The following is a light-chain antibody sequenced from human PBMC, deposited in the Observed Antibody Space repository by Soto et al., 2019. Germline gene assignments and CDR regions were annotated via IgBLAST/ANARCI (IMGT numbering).Light chain of an antibody. CDR2: EAS. CDR1: QSVSGN. J-gene: IGKJ1*01. Sequence: EIVMTQSPATLSVSPGQRATLSRRASQSVSGNLAWYQQKRGQSPRLLIYEASTRASGIPARFSGSGSGTEFTLTISSLQSEDFAVYYCQQYNDWPRTFGQGTKVEIK. CDR3: QQYNDWPRT. V-gene: IGKV3-15*01.